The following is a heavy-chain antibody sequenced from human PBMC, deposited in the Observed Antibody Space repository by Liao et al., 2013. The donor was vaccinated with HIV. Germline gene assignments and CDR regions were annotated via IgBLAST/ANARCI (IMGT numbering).Heavy chain of an antibody. CDR1: GGSISSYY. J-gene: IGHJ6*03. D-gene: IGHD4-23*01. V-gene: IGHV4-59*01. CDR3: ARGLSRGRWQPKDNYYYQMDV. Sequence: QVQLHESGPGLVKPSETLSLTCTVSGGSISSYYWSWIRQTPGKRLEWIGYMYYRGSTNYNPSLKSRVTMSVDTSKNQFSLKLISMTAADTAVYYCARGLSRGRWQPKDNYYYQMDVWGKGTTVTVSS. CDR2: MYYRGST.